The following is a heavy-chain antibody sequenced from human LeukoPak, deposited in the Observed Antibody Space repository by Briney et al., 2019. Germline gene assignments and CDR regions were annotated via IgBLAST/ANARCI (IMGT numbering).Heavy chain of an antibody. Sequence: PGGSLRLSCAASGFTVSINYMSWVRQAPGKGLEWVSTISSGGTTYYPDYVKGRFTISRDNSKNTLFIQMNSLRAEDTGVSYCARDLTPPYGSGDSCWSYWGQGTLVTVSS. D-gene: IGHD2-15*01. CDR1: GFTVSINY. CDR2: ISSGGTT. CDR3: ARDLTPPYGSGDSCWSY. J-gene: IGHJ4*02. V-gene: IGHV3-66*01.